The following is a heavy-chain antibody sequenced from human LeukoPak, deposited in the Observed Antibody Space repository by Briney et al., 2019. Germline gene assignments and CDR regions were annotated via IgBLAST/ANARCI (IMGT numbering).Heavy chain of an antibody. CDR1: GGSISNYY. J-gene: IGHJ4*02. Sequence: ASETLSLTCTVSGGSISNYYWSWIRQPPGKGLEWIGYIYYSGSTKYNPSLKSRVTISLDTSKNRFSLRLSSVTAADTAVYYCARHAYSDYLLDYWGQGTLVTVSS. D-gene: IGHD4-11*01. CDR2: IYYSGST. CDR3: ARHAYSDYLLDY. V-gene: IGHV4-59*08.